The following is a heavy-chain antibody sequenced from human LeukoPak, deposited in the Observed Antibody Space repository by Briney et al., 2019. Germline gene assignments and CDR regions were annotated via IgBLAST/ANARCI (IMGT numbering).Heavy chain of an antibody. Sequence: PSETLSLTCTVSGDSISSYYWSWIRQPPGKGLEWIGYIYYSGSTNYNPSLKSRVTISVDTSKNQFSLKLSSVTAADTAVYYCARGSYYDFWSGLSNYYYYYGMDVWGQGTTVTVSS. V-gene: IGHV4-59*01. D-gene: IGHD3-3*01. CDR2: IYYSGST. CDR3: ARGSYYDFWSGLSNYYYYYGMDV. CDR1: GDSISSYY. J-gene: IGHJ6*02.